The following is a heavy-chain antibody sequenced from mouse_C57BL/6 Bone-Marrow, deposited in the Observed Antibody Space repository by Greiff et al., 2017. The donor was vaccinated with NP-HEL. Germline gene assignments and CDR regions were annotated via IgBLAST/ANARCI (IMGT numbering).Heavy chain of an antibody. CDR3: ARYDYDPYYAMDY. V-gene: IGHV5-17*01. D-gene: IGHD2-4*01. J-gene: IGHJ4*01. CDR1: GFTFSDYG. CDR2: ISSGSRTI. Sequence: EVKLMESGGGLVKPGGSLKLSCAASGFTFSDYGMHWVRQAPEKGLEWVAYISSGSRTIYYADTVKGRFTISRDNAKNTLFLQMTSLRSEDTAMYYCARYDYDPYYAMDYWGQGTSVTVSS.